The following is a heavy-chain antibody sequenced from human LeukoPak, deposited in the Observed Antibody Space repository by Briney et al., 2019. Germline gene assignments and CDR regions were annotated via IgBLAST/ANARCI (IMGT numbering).Heavy chain of an antibody. CDR2: IKQDGSEK. V-gene: IGHV3-7*04. Sequence: GGSLRLSCAASGITLSTDWMSWVRQAPGKGLEWVANIKQDGSEKNYVDSVKGRFTISRDNARNSLYLQMDSLRAEDTALYYCARGGLYWHIWGQGTMVTVSS. J-gene: IGHJ3*02. D-gene: IGHD2-15*01. CDR3: ARGGLYWHI. CDR1: GITLSTDW.